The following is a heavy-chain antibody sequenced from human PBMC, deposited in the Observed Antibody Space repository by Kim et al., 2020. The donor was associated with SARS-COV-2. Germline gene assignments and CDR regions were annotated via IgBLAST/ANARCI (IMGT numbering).Heavy chain of an antibody. CDR3: TTRTRRGDSSSRPVWYYYYGMDV. D-gene: IGHD6-13*01. Sequence: GGSLRLSCAASGFTFSNAWMSWVRQAPGKGLEWVGRIKSKTDGGTTDYAAPVKGRFTISSDDSKNTLYLQMNSLKTEDTAMYYCTTRTRRGDSSSRPVWYYYYGMDVWGQGTTVTVSS. J-gene: IGHJ6*02. CDR2: IKSKTDGGTT. CDR1: GFTFSNAW. V-gene: IGHV3-15*01.